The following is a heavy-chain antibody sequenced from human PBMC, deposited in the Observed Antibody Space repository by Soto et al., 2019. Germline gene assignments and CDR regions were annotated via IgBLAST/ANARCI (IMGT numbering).Heavy chain of an antibody. CDR2: IYYGGTT. CDR1: GLTVSTNY. CDR3: ARDYDTSRGDWAYYGIDV. V-gene: IGHV3-66*01. D-gene: IGHD3-9*01. J-gene: IGHJ6*02. Sequence: EVQLVESGGGLVQPGGSLRISCAASGLTVSTNYMSWVRQAPGKGLEWVSIIYYGGTTYYADSVKGRFTISRDDSKNTRYLQMNSLRAEDKAVYYCARDYDTSRGDWAYYGIDVWGQGTTVTVSS.